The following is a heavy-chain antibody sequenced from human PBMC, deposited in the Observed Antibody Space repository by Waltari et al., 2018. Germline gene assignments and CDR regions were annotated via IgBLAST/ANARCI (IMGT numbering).Heavy chain of an antibody. CDR1: GESFPGYF. CDR3: ARYGEVPASYFFDH. CDR2: IHYSGST. D-gene: IGHD2-21*01. J-gene: IGHJ4*01. Sequence: QVQLHQWAAGRLQPSETLSRTCPVSGESFPGYFWCWVRQSPGKGLEWLGSIHYSGSTNYNPTLESRLSLSVDTTKKQFSLKLTSVTAADAALYFCARYGEVPASYFFDHWGQGTLVTVSS. V-gene: IGHV4-34*01.